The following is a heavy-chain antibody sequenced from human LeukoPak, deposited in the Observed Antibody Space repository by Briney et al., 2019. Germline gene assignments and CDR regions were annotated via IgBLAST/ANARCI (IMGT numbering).Heavy chain of an antibody. CDR1: GFTFDDYG. J-gene: IGHJ4*02. CDR2: INWNGGST. D-gene: IGHD6-19*01. V-gene: IGHV3-20*04. CDR3: ARVSDISVAAYFDS. Sequence: GGSLRLSCAASGFTFDDYGMSWVRQAPGKGLEWVSRINWNGGSTGYADSVKGRFTISRDNAKNSLYLQMNSLRAEDTALYFCARVSDISVAAYFDSWGQGTLVTVSS.